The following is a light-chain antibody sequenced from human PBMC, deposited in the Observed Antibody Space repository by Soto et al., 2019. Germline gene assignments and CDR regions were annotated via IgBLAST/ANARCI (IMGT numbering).Light chain of an antibody. CDR1: SGHSSYI. V-gene: IGLV4-60*03. Sequence: QPVLTQSSSASASLGSSVQLTCTLRSGHSSYIIAWHQQQPGKAPRYLMKLEGSGSYNKGSGVPDRFSGSSSGADRYLAISHLQAEDEADYYWETGDSNPHVVFGGGTKLTVL. J-gene: IGLJ2*01. CDR2: LEGSGSY. CDR3: ETGDSNPHVV.